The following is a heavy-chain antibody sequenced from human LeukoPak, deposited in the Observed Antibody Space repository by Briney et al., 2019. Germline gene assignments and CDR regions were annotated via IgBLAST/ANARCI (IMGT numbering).Heavy chain of an antibody. CDR1: RFTFSSYW. Sequence: GGSLRLSRAASRFTFSSYWMSWVRQAPGKGLEWVANIKQDGSEKYYVDSVKGRFTISRDNAKNSLALQMNSLRAEDTAVYYCARAITPGYGYYYFDYWGQGTLVTVSS. CDR3: ARAITPGYGYYYFDY. J-gene: IGHJ4*02. CDR2: IKQDGSEK. V-gene: IGHV3-7*01. D-gene: IGHD5-18*01.